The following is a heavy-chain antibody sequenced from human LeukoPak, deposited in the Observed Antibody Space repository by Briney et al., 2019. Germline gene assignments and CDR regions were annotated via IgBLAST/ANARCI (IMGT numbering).Heavy chain of an antibody. Sequence: SETLSLTCTVSGGSISSYYWSWIRQPPGKGLGWIGYIYYSGSTNYNPSLKSRVTISVDTSKNQFSLKLSSVTAADTAVYYCARGLLAHAFDYWGQGTLVTVSP. D-gene: IGHD2-15*01. CDR3: ARGLLAHAFDY. CDR2: IYYSGST. J-gene: IGHJ4*02. CDR1: GGSISSYY. V-gene: IGHV4-59*08.